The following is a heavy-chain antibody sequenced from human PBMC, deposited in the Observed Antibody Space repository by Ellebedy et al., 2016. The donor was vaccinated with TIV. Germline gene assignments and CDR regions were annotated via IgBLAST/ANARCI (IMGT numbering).Heavy chain of an antibody. J-gene: IGHJ4*02. D-gene: IGHD3-22*01. V-gene: IGHV4-30-2*01. CDR1: GGSISSGGYS. Sequence: SETLSLXXAVSGGSISSGGYSWSWIRQPPGKGLEWIGYIYYSGSTYYNPSLKSRVTISVDTSKNQFSLKLSSVTAADTAVYYCARVLKYYYDSSGWLFDYWGQGTLVTVSS. CDR2: IYYSGST. CDR3: ARVLKYYYDSSGWLFDY.